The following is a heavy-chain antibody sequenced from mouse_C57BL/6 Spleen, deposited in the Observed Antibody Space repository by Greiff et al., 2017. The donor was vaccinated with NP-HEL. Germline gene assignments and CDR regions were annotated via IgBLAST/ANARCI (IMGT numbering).Heavy chain of an antibody. D-gene: IGHD1-1*01. CDR3: ARGGYYYGSSYFAD. J-gene: IGHJ3*01. V-gene: IGHV1-69*01. Sequence: VQLQQPGAELVMPGASVKLSCKASGYTFTSYWMHWVKQRPGQGLEWIGEIDPSDSYTNYNQKFKGKSTLTVDKSSSTAYMQLSSLTSEDSAVYYCARGGYYYGSSYFADWGQGTLVTVSA. CDR2: IDPSDSYT. CDR1: GYTFTSYW.